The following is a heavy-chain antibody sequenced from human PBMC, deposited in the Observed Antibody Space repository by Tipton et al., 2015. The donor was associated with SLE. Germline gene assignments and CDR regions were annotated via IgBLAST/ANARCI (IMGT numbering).Heavy chain of an antibody. CDR3: ARDYYESSGYYQVVAY. V-gene: IGHV1-2*06. J-gene: IGHJ4*02. CDR2: IDPNNGGT. CDR1: GYIFTDYY. Sequence: QLVQSGAEVKKPGASVQVSCKTSGYIFTDYYMHWLRQAPGQGLEWMGRIDPNNGGTNYAQKFQGRVTLTGDTSTSTAYMELSRLAPDDTAVYYCARDYYESSGYYQVVAYWGQGTLVTVSS. D-gene: IGHD3-22*01.